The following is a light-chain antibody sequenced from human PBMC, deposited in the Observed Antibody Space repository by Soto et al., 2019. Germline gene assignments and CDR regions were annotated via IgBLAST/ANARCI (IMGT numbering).Light chain of an antibody. CDR1: QGISNY. CDR3: QKSNSATLT. Sequence: DIQMTQSPSSLSASVGYRFTITCLASQGISNYLAWYQQKPGKVPKIMIYAASTLQSGVPSRFSGSGSGTDGTITISSLKTEDGSTYYCQKSNSATLTFGGGTKVDIK. CDR2: AAS. V-gene: IGKV1-27*01. J-gene: IGKJ4*01.